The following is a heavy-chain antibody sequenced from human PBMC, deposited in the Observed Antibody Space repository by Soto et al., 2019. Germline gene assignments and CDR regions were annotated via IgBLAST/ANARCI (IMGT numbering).Heavy chain of an antibody. CDR1: GGSMRPYY. D-gene: IGHD7-27*01. Sequence: SETLSLTCSVFGGSMRPYYWSWIRQSPGKGLEWIANIYYRGNTNYNPSLESRVTISIDTSKNQFSLKLNSLTAADTAVYYCARHSKKTGDFDYYYGMDVWGQGTTVT. V-gene: IGHV4-59*08. J-gene: IGHJ6*02. CDR2: IYYRGNT. CDR3: ARHSKKTGDFDYYYGMDV.